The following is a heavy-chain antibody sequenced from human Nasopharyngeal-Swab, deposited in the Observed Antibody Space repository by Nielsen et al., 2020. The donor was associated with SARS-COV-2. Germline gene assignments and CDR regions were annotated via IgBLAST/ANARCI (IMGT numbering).Heavy chain of an antibody. Sequence: GESLKISCAASGFTFGTYSMNWVRQAPGKGLEWVSSISSSSTYIYYADSVKGRFTISRDNAKNSLYLQMNSLRAEDTAVYYCARENHGVFDNWGQGTLVTVSS. CDR1: GFTFGTYS. CDR3: ARENHGVFDN. J-gene: IGHJ4*02. V-gene: IGHV3-21*01. CDR2: ISSSSTYI.